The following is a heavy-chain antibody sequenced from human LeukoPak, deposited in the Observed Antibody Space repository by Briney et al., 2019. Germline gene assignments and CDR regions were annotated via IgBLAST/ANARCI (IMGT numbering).Heavy chain of an antibody. CDR2: ISSSGSTI. V-gene: IGHV3-48*03. Sequence: GGPLRLSCAASGFTFSSYEMNWVRQAPGKGLEWVSYISSSGSTIYYADSVKGRFTISRDNAKNSLYLQMNSLRAEDTAVYYCARGLETTSFWSGYYTAGIDYWGQGTLVTVSS. D-gene: IGHD3-3*01. CDR1: GFTFSSYE. CDR3: ARGLETTSFWSGYYTAGIDY. J-gene: IGHJ4*02.